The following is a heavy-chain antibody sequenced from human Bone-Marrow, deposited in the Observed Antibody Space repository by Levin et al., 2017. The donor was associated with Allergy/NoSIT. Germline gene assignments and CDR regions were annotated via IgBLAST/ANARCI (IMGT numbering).Heavy chain of an antibody. Sequence: GESLKISCAASGFTFSSYWMHWVRQVPGKGLMWVSHINSDGTGTSYADSVKGRFTISRDNAKNTLYLQMNSLRAEDTAVYYCARDGEYQLPVDYWGQGTLVTVSS. D-gene: IGHD2-2*01. CDR2: INSDGTGT. CDR3: ARDGEYQLPVDY. J-gene: IGHJ4*02. CDR1: GFTFSSYW. V-gene: IGHV3-74*01.